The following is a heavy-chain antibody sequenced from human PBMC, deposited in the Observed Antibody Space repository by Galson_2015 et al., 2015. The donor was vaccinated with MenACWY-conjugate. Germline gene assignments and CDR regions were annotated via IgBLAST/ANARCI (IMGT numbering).Heavy chain of an antibody. J-gene: IGHJ6*02. Sequence: SLRLSCAAPGFTFSSYGMHWVRQAPGKGLEWVAVIWYDGSNKYYADSVKGRFTISRDNSKNTLYLQMNSLRAEDTAVYYCARDYSNYYYGMDVWGQGTTVTVSS. CDR3: ARDYSNYYYGMDV. CDR1: GFTFSSYG. CDR2: IWYDGSNK. D-gene: IGHD4-11*01. V-gene: IGHV3-33*01.